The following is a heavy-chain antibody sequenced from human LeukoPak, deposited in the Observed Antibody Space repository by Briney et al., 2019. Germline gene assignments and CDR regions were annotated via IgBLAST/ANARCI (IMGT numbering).Heavy chain of an antibody. D-gene: IGHD4-17*01. V-gene: IGHV3-23*01. J-gene: IGHJ4*02. CDR3: TKGLGDYIDYFNY. CDR1: GFTFSSYA. CDR2: ISGSGGST. Sequence: GGSLRLSCAASGFTFSSYAMSWVRQAPGKGLEWVSAISGSGGSTYYADSVKGRFTISRDNSKNTLYLQMNSLRAEDTAVYYCTKGLGDYIDYFNYRGQGALVIVSS.